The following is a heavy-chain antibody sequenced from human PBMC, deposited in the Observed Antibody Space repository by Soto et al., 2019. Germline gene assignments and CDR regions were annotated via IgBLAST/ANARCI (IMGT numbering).Heavy chain of an antibody. CDR3: ARTPARYNWFDP. V-gene: IGHV4-4*02. J-gene: IGHJ5*02. Sequence: SETQSLTCAVSGDSISSSNWWSCVRQPPGKGLDWIGEIYHSGSTNYNPSLKSRVTISVDKSKNQFSLKLSSVTAADTAVYYCARTPARYNWFDPWGQGTLVTVSS. CDR1: GDSISSSNW. CDR2: IYHSGST. D-gene: IGHD2-2*01.